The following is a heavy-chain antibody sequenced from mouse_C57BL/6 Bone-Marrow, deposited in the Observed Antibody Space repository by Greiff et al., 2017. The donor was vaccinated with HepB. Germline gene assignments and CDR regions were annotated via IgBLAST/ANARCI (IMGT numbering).Heavy chain of an antibody. CDR3: TGCGLRYWYFDV. Sequence: EVMLVESGGGLVQPGGSMKLSCVASGFTFSNYWMNWVRQSPEKGLEWVAQIRLKSDNYATHYAESVKGRFTISRDDSKSSVYLQMNNLRAEDTGIYYCTGCGLRYWYFDVWGTGTTVTVSS. V-gene: IGHV6-3*01. J-gene: IGHJ1*03. D-gene: IGHD2-12*01. CDR2: IRLKSDNYAT. CDR1: GFTFSNYW.